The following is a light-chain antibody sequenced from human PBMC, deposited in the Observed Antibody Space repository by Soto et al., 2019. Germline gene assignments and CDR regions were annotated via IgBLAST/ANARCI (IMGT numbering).Light chain of an antibody. J-gene: IGLJ2*01. CDR1: SSDVGGYKD. CDR3: SSYTSTNTLL. CDR2: EVS. Sequence: QSALTQPASVSGSPGQSITISCTGSSSDVGGYKDVSWYQHHPGKSPKLLVFEVSNRPSGVSNRFSASKSGNTASLTISGLQVEDEAHYYCSSYTSTNTLLFGGGTKLTVL. V-gene: IGLV2-14*01.